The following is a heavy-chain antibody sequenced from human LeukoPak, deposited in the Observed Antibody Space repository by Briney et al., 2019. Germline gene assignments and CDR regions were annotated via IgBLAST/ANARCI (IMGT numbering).Heavy chain of an antibody. J-gene: IGHJ6*02. Sequence: PGGSLRLSCAASGFTVSSNYMSWVRQAPGKGLEWVSVIYSGGSTYYADSVKGRFTISRDNSKNTLYLQMNSLRAEDTAVYYCASAVAAYYGMDVWGQGTTVTVSS. V-gene: IGHV3-66*01. CDR2: IYSGGST. CDR1: GFTVSSNY. D-gene: IGHD6-13*01. CDR3: ASAVAAYYGMDV.